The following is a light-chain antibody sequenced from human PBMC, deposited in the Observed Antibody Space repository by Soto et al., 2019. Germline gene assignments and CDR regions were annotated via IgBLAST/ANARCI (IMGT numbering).Light chain of an antibody. J-gene: IGLJ3*02. Sequence: QSALTQPRSVSGSPGQSVTISCTGTNSDVGGYNYVSWYQQHPGKAPKLMIFDVSRRPSGVPDRFSGSKSGNTASLTISGLQAEDEADYYCCSYADNHNFWVFGGGTKVTVL. CDR1: NSDVGGYNY. V-gene: IGLV2-11*01. CDR3: CSYADNHNFWV. CDR2: DVS.